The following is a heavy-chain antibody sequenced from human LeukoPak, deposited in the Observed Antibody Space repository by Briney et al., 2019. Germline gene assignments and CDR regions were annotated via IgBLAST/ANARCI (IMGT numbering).Heavy chain of an antibody. D-gene: IGHD6-13*01. CDR1: AFTFSSYT. CDR2: IAYDGSDK. Sequence: GGSLRLSCAASAFTFSSYTMYWVRQAPGKGLEWVALIAYDGSDKYHADSVKGRFTISRDNSKITLYLQMNSLRAEDTAVYYCAKAYSSSWYGAFDIWGQGTMVTVSS. CDR3: AKAYSSSWYGAFDI. V-gene: IGHV3-30*04. J-gene: IGHJ3*02.